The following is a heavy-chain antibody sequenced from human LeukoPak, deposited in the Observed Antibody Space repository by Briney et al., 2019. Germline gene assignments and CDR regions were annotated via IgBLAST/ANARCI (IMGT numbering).Heavy chain of an antibody. CDR1: GFTLKSYG. D-gene: IGHD6-13*01. Sequence: GVSLRLSCAASGFTLKSYGMHWVRQAPGKGLEWVSAISGSGGSIFYAVSVRGRFTISRDNSKNTLYLQMNSLRAEDTAVYYCAKDPPRIAAAGTPDAFDIWGQGTMVTVSS. CDR3: AKDPPRIAAAGTPDAFDI. J-gene: IGHJ3*02. CDR2: ISGSGGSI. V-gene: IGHV3-23*01.